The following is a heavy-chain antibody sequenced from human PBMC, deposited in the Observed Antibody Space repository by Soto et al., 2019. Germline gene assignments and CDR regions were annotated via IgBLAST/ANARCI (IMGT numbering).Heavy chain of an antibody. CDR3: ARDIPPSV. Sequence: LSLTCTVSGGSISSYYWSWIRQPPGKGLEWIGYIYYSGSTNYNPSLKSRVTISVDTSKNQFSLKLSSVTAADTAVYYCARDIPPSVWGQGTTVTVSS. J-gene: IGHJ6*02. V-gene: IGHV4-59*01. CDR2: IYYSGST. CDR1: GGSISSYY. D-gene: IGHD2-2*02.